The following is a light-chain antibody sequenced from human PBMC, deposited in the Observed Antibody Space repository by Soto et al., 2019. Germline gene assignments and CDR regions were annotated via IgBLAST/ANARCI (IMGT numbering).Light chain of an antibody. V-gene: IGKV3-15*01. CDR2: GAS. CDR1: QSVSSN. CDR3: QQYNNWPPLT. Sequence: EIVMTQSPATLSVSPGERATLSCRASQSVSSNLAWYQQKPGQAPRLLIYGASTRATGIPARFSGSGSGTVFTLTISSLQSEDFAVYYCQQYNNWPPLTFGGGTKVDNK. J-gene: IGKJ4*01.